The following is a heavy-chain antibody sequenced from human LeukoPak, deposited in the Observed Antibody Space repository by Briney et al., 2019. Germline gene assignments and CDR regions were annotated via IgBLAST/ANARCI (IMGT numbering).Heavy chain of an antibody. CDR2: IYPGDSDT. CDR3: ARLLRLGRNSFDP. D-gene: IGHD6-19*01. J-gene: IGHJ5*02. CDR1: GYRFTSYW. V-gene: IGHV5-51*01. Sequence: GESLKISCKGSGYRFTSYWIGRVRQMPGKGLEWMGIIYPGDSDTRYSPSFQGQVTISADKSINTAYLQWSSLKASDTAIYYCARLLRLGRNSFDPWGQGTLVTVSS.